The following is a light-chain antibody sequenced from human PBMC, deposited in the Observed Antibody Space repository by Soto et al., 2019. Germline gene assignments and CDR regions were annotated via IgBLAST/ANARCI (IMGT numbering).Light chain of an antibody. CDR2: GAS. CDR3: QQCGSSLWT. CDR1: QSVSRNS. V-gene: IGKV3-20*01. Sequence: EIVLTQSPGTLSLSPGERATLSCRASQSVSRNSFAWYQQKPGQAPRLLIYGASSRATGIPDRFSGSGSGTDFTLTISRLEPEDFAVYYCQQCGSSLWTFGQGTRWIS. J-gene: IGKJ1*01.